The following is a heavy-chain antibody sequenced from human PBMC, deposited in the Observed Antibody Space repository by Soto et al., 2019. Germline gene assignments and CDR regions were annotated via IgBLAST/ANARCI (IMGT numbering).Heavy chain of an antibody. J-gene: IGHJ4*02. CDR3: ARDIRVRDDIWVTNYFDY. CDR2: IIPIFGTA. D-gene: IGHD3-9*01. Sequence: EASVKVSGKASGVTFSSYAISWVRQAPGQGLEWMGGIIPIFGTANYAQKFQGRVTITADESTSTAYMELSSLRSEDTAVYYCARDIRVRDDIWVTNYFDYWGQGTLVTVSS. V-gene: IGHV1-69*13. CDR1: GVTFSSYA.